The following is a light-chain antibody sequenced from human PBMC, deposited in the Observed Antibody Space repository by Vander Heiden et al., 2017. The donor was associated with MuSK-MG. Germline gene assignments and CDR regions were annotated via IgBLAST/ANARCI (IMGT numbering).Light chain of an antibody. V-gene: IGKV3-20*01. J-gene: IGKJ1*01. CDR3: QQYGTSRWT. Sequence: EFVFTQSPGSLSLSPGDRVTLSCRASRSVGSNYVAWYQQKPGQAPRLLIYGASRRATGIPDRFSGSGSGTDFILTISRLEPEDSAVFYCQQYGTSRWTFGQGTKVEV. CDR2: GAS. CDR1: RSVGSNY.